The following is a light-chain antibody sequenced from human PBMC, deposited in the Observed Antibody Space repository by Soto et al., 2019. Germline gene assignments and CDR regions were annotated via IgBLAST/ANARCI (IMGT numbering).Light chain of an antibody. Sequence: EIVLTQSPGTLSLSPGESATLSCRASQSVWNNYLAWYQQKPGQAPRLLIYGASSRATGIPDRFSGSGSGTDSTLTTSRLESEDFAVSYCQQYDSDTRRLTFGGGTKVEIK. CDR3: QQYDSDTRRLT. J-gene: IGKJ4*01. V-gene: IGKV3-20*01. CDR1: QSVWNNY. CDR2: GAS.